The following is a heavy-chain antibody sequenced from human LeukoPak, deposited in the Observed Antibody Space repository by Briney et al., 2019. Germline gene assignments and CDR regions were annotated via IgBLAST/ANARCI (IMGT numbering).Heavy chain of an antibody. CDR2: SSSDGNNE. CDR1: GFSFSNNP. CDR3: ARGSATTLYYYYYMDV. J-gene: IGHJ6*03. Sequence: GGSLRLSCAASGFSFSNNPMHWVRQAPGRGLEWVAVSSSDGNNEYYADSVTGRFTISRDNSTNTLYLQMNSLRPEDTAVYYCARGSATTLYYYYYMDVWGKGTTVTVSS. D-gene: IGHD1-26*01. V-gene: IGHV3-30*01.